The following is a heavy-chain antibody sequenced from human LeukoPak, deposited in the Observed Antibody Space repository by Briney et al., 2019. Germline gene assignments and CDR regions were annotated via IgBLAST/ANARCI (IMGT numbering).Heavy chain of an antibody. J-gene: IGHJ4*02. CDR3: ARDLEEQWELLRGDYYYYYYMDY. D-gene: IGHD1-26*01. Sequence: PGGSLRLSCAASGFTFSSYAMHWVRQAPGKGLEYVSAISSNGGSTYYANSVKGRFTISRDNSKNTLYLQMGSLRAEDMAVYYCARDLEEQWELLRGDYYYYYYMDYWGQGTLVTVSS. V-gene: IGHV3-64*01. CDR1: GFTFSSYA. CDR2: ISSNGGST.